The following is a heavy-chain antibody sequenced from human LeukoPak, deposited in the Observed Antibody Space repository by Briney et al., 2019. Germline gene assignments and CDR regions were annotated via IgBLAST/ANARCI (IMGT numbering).Heavy chain of an antibody. CDR1: GFTFSSYA. Sequence: QPGASLRLSCAASGFTFSSYAMSWVRQAPGKGLEWVSAISGSGGSTYYADSVKGRFTISRDNSKNTLYLQMNSLRAEDTAVYYCAKDPGWVRLKYHGYYFDYWGQGTLVTVSS. V-gene: IGHV3-23*01. D-gene: IGHD3-16*01. CDR2: ISGSGGST. CDR3: AKDPGWVRLKYHGYYFDY. J-gene: IGHJ4*02.